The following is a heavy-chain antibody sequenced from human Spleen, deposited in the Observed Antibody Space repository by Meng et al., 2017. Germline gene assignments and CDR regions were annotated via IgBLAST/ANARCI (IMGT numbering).Heavy chain of an antibody. CDR2: ISPDGSIK. Sequence: LLESGGGLVQPGGSLRLSCAASGFTFSTYAVHWVRQAPGKGLEWVALISPDGSIKYYIDSVRGRFTISRDNSKNILYLQMNSLRADDTAVYYCAREVWGADWASFDHWGQGTLVTVSS. V-gene: IGHV3-30*04. CDR3: AREVWGADWASFDH. J-gene: IGHJ4*02. D-gene: IGHD3-16*01. CDR1: GFTFSTYA.